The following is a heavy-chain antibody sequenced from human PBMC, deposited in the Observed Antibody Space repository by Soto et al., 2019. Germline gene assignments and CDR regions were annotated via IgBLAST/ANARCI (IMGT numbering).Heavy chain of an antibody. D-gene: IGHD2-2*01. J-gene: IGHJ4*02. CDR2: SNSDGSNT. CDR1: GFTFSSFW. V-gene: IGHV3-74*01. CDR3: ARGGVPAAMSY. Sequence: EVQLVESGGGLVQPGGSLRLSCAASGFTFSSFWMHWVRQAPGEGLVWVSRSNSDGSNTNYADSVKGRFTISRDNAKNTLYLQMNSLRAEDTAVYYCARGGVPAAMSYWGQGTLVTVSS.